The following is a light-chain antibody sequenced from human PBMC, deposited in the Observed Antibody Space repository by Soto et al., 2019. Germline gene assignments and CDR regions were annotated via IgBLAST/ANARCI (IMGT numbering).Light chain of an antibody. CDR1: QGLSNY. CDR2: AAS. J-gene: IGKJ1*01. V-gene: IGKV1-27*01. Sequence: DLRVKESASSFSGSVGDRVANTCRASQGLSNYLAWYQQKPGKVPKLLIDAASTWQSGVPSRFSGSGSGTDFTLTISSLQPEDVAAYYCQKYNSGPWTFGQGTKVDIK. CDR3: QKYNSGPWT.